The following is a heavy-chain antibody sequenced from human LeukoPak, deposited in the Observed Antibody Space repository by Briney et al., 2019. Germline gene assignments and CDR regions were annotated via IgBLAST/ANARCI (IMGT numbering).Heavy chain of an antibody. J-gene: IGHJ4*02. CDR1: GFTFSSYG. CDR3: ARQEARNYYYEGLDY. D-gene: IGHD3-22*01. V-gene: IGHV3-30*03. CDR2: ISYNGGRK. Sequence: GGSLRLSCAASGFTFSSYGMHWVRQAPGKGLEWVALISYNGGRKDYADSVKGRFTIDRDNSKNTVYLHMNSLRPDDTAIYFCARQEARNYYYEGLDYWGQGNLVTVSS.